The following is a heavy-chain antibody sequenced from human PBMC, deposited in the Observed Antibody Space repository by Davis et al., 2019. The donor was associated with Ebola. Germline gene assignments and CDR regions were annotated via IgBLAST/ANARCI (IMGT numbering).Heavy chain of an antibody. J-gene: IGHJ4*02. CDR3: ARDWANRGLDY. D-gene: IGHD2/OR15-2a*01. Sequence: PSETLSLTCTVSGGSITGYFWSWIRQPAGKALEWIGRIYSSGNTNYNPSLESRVTMSVDTSKNQVSLKWKSVTAADTAVYYCARDWANRGLDYWGQGTLVTVSS. V-gene: IGHV4-4*07. CDR1: GGSITGYF. CDR2: IYSSGNT.